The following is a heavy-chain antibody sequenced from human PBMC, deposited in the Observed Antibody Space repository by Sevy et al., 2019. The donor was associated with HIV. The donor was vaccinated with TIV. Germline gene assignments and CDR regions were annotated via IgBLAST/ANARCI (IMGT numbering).Heavy chain of an antibody. CDR3: ATTKDYYESSGSPFDY. V-gene: IGHV1-24*01. D-gene: IGHD3-22*01. CDR2: FDPEDGET. Sequence: GESLKISCKVSGYTLTKLSMHWVRQGPGKGLEWMGSFDPEDGETIYAQKFQGRVTMTEDTSTDTAHMELRSLKSEDTAVYYCATTKDYYESSGSPFDYWGQGTLVTVSS. J-gene: IGHJ4*02. CDR1: GYTLTKLS.